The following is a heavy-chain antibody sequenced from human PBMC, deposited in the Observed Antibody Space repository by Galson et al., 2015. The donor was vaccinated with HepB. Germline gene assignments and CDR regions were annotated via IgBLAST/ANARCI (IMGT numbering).Heavy chain of an antibody. D-gene: IGHD2/OR15-2a*01. CDR1: GGSISSGGYY. CDR3: ARIPTSAFVPFDI. Sequence: LTCTVSGGSISSGGYYWSWIRQHPGKGLGWIGYIYYSGSTYYNPSLKSRVTISVDTSKNQFSLKLSSVTAADTAVYYCARIPTSAFVPFDIWGQGTMVTVSS. CDR2: IYYSGST. J-gene: IGHJ3*02. V-gene: IGHV4-31*03.